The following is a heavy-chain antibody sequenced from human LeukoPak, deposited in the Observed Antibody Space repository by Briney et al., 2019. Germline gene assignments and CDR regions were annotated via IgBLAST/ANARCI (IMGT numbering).Heavy chain of an antibody. J-gene: IGHJ6*03. V-gene: IGHV1-2*02. CDR1: GYTFTGYY. CDR3: ARDRGVYCSSTSCYGGLHDYYYMDV. D-gene: IGHD2-2*01. Sequence: ASVKVSCKASGYTFTGYYMHRVRQAPGQGLEWMGWINPNSGGTNYAQKFQGRVTMTRDTSISTAYMELSRLRSDDTAVYYCARDRGVYCSSTSCYGGLHDYYYMDVWGKGTTVTISS. CDR2: INPNSGGT.